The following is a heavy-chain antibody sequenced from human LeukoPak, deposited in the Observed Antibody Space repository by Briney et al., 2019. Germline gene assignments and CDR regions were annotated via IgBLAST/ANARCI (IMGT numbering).Heavy chain of an antibody. Sequence: GGSLRLSCEASGFTFSSYGMHWVRQAPGKGLEWVAFIRYDGSNKYYADSVKGRFTISRDNSKNTLYLQMSSLRAEDTAVYYCAKLMRQLEPVVYWGQGTLVTVSS. CDR2: IRYDGSNK. J-gene: IGHJ4*02. V-gene: IGHV3-30*02. CDR1: GFTFSSYG. CDR3: AKLMRQLEPVVY. D-gene: IGHD6-13*01.